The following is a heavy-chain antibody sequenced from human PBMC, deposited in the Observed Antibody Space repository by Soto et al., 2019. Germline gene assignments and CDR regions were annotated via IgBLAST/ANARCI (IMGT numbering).Heavy chain of an antibody. J-gene: IGHJ6*02. CDR2: IYYSGST. CDR3: ARVKSGSYYDTYGMDV. CDR1: CGSISSYY. Sequence: SETLSLTCTVSCGSISSYYWSWIRQPPGKGLEWIGYIYYSGSTNYNPSLKSRVTISVDTSKNQFSLKLSSVTAADTAVYYCARVKSGSYYDTYGMDVWGQGTTVTVSS. D-gene: IGHD1-26*01. V-gene: IGHV4-59*01.